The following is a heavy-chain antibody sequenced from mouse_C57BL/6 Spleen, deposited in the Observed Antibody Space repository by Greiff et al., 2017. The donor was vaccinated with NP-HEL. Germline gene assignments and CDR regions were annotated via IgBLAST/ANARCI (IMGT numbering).Heavy chain of an antibody. CDR3: AREVITTRYFDY. CDR1: GYTFTSYW. J-gene: IGHJ2*01. Sequence: QVQLKQPGAELVKPGASVKLSCKASGYTFTSYWMHWVKQRPGRGLEWIGRIDPNSGGTKYNEEFKSKATLTVDKPSSTDYMQLSSLTSEDSAVYYCAREVITTRYFDYWGQGTTLTVSS. D-gene: IGHD2-4*01. CDR2: IDPNSGGT. V-gene: IGHV1-72*01.